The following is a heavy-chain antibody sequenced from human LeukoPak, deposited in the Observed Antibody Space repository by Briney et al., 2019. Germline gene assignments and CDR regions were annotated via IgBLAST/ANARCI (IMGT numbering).Heavy chain of an antibody. D-gene: IGHD3-10*01. CDR3: ARESTMVRGVIVVYFDY. J-gene: IGHJ4*02. CDR2: IIAYNGNT. V-gene: IGHV1-18*01. CDR1: GYTFTIYG. Sequence: ASVKVSCKASGYTFTIYGSSWVRQAPGQGLEWMGWIIAYNGNTNYAQKLQGRVTMTTDTSTSTAYMELRSLRSDDTAVYYCARESTMVRGVIVVYFDYWGQGTLVTVSS.